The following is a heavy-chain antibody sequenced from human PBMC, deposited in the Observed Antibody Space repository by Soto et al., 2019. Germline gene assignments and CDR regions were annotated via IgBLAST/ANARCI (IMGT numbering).Heavy chain of an antibody. D-gene: IGHD5-18*01. V-gene: IGHV2-70*11. CDR3: ARIGRYGLHGMDV. J-gene: IGHJ6*02. CDR1: GFSLTTAKMC. CDR2: IDWDDDK. Sequence: GSGPTLVNPTQTLTLTCTFSGFSLTTAKMCVSWIRQPPGKALEWLARIDWDDDKYHSTSLKTRLTISKDTSKNQVVLTMTNMDPVDTATYYCARIGRYGLHGMDVWGQGTTVTVSS.